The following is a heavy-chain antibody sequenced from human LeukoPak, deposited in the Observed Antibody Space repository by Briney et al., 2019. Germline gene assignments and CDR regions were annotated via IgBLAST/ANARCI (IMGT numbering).Heavy chain of an antibody. CDR1: GYSFTNYW. Sequence: GESLRISCKGSGYSFTNYWISWVRQLPGKGLEWMGRINPSDSYTNYSPSFQGHVTISADKSISTAYVQWSSLKATDTAIYYCARHNREDFDYWGQGTLATVSS. J-gene: IGHJ4*02. CDR3: ARHNREDFDY. CDR2: INPSDSYT. D-gene: IGHD2/OR15-2a*01. V-gene: IGHV5-10-1*01.